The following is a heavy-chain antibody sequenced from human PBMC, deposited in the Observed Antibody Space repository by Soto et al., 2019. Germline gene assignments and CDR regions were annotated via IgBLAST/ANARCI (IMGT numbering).Heavy chain of an antibody. D-gene: IGHD3-10*01. CDR1: GYSFTSYW. Sequence: LGESLKISCKGSGYSFTSYWIGWVRQMPGKGLEWMGIIYPGDSDTRYSPSFQGQVTISADKSISTAYLQWSSLKASDTAMYYCARHPLQYYYGSGSYYKPLSAGYYYYYMDVWGKGTTVTVSS. J-gene: IGHJ6*03. V-gene: IGHV5-51*01. CDR2: IYPGDSDT. CDR3: ARHPLQYYYGSGSYYKPLSAGYYYYYMDV.